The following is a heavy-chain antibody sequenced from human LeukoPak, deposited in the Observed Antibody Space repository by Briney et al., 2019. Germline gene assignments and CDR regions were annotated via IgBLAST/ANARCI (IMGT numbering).Heavy chain of an antibody. CDR1: GFTFSSYS. CDR2: ISSSSSTI. V-gene: IGHV3-48*01. Sequence: GSLRLSCAASGFTFSSYSMNWVRQAPGKGLEWVSYISSSSSTIYYADSVKGRFTISRDNAKNSLYLQMNSLRAEDTAVYYCARHQRRPSGSGSYFNWFDPWGQGTLVTVSS. J-gene: IGHJ5*02. D-gene: IGHD3-10*01. CDR3: ARHQRRPSGSGSYFNWFDP.